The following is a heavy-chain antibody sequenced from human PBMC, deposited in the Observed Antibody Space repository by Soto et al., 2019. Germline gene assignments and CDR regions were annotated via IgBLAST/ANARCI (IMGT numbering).Heavy chain of an antibody. Sequence: QVHLVQSGVEVKTPGASVKVPCQASGYTFFTYDISWVRQAPGQGLEWMGWISTYSGDTKYPQKFQGRVTMTTDTSTSTAYLELRSLISDDTAVYYCARHHGPTTSENGFDPWGEGTLVTVSS. J-gene: IGHJ5*02. D-gene: IGHD5-12*01. CDR3: ARHHGPTTSENGFDP. CDR2: ISTYSGDT. CDR1: GYTFFTYD. V-gene: IGHV1-18*01.